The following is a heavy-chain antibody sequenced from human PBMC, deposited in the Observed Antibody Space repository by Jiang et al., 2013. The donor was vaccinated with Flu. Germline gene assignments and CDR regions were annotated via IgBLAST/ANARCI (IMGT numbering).Heavy chain of an antibody. Sequence: AQKLQGRVTMTTDTSTSTAYMELRSLRSDDTAVYYCARGSSTTGTTNYWGQGTLVTVSS. J-gene: IGHJ4*02. V-gene: IGHV1-18*01. D-gene: IGHD1-1*01. CDR3: ARGSSTTGTTNY.